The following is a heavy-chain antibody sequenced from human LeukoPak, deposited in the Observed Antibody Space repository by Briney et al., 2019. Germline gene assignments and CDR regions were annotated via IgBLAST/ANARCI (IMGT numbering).Heavy chain of an antibody. CDR1: GFTFSNYP. CDR2: ISYDGTNK. D-gene: IGHD3-22*01. V-gene: IGHV3-30*04. Sequence: GGSLRLSCAASGFTFSNYPMHWVRQAPGKGLEWVAVISYDGTNKYYADSLKGRFTISRDNSKNTLYPQMNSLRAEDTALYYCAREDDSSGSLGLFDYWGQGALVTVSS. J-gene: IGHJ4*02. CDR3: AREDDSSGSLGLFDY.